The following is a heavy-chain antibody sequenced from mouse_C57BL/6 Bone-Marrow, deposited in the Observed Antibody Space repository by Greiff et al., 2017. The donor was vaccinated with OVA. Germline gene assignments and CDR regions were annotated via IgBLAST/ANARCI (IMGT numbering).Heavy chain of an antibody. CDR3: ASGEANDYDYFAY. CDR2: IYPRDGST. V-gene: IGHV1-78*01. CDR1: GYTFTDHT. Sequence: QVQLQQSDAELVEPGASVKISCTVSGYTFTDHTIHWMKQRPEQGLEWIGYIYPRDGSTKYNEKIKGKATLTADKSYSTAYMQLNSLTSETSAVYMCASGEANDYDYFAYWGQGTTLTVSS. J-gene: IGHJ2*01. D-gene: IGHD2-4*01.